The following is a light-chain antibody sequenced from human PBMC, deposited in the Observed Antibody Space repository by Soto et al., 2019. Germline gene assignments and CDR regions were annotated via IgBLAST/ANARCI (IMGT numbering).Light chain of an antibody. J-gene: IGKJ5*01. V-gene: IGKV3-20*01. Sequence: PGEIATLSFRASQTVSITYLTLYQQKTGQAPRLLIFGASKRATGIPDRFSGSGSGRDFTLTISGLEPEDFAVYYCQQYGSSPLISFGQGTRLEIK. CDR3: QQYGSSPLIS. CDR1: QTVSITY. CDR2: GAS.